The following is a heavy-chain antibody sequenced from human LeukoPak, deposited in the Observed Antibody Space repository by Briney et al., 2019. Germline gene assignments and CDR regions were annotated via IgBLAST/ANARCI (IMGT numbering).Heavy chain of an antibody. J-gene: IGHJ4*02. CDR1: GFTFDDYG. D-gene: IGHD3-3*01. CDR3: AREGRRITIFGVVINFDY. Sequence: RTGGSLRLSCAASGFTFDDYGMSWVRQAPGKGLEWVSYISSSGSTIYYADSVKGRFTISRDNAKNSLYLQMNSLRAEDTAVYYCAREGRRITIFGVVINFDYWGQGTLVTVSS. CDR2: ISSSGSTI. V-gene: IGHV3-48*03.